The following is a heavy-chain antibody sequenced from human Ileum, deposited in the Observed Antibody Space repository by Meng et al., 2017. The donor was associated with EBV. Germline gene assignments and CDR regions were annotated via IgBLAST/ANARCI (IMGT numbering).Heavy chain of an antibody. J-gene: IGHJ4*02. CDR2: TYYRSKWYN. Sequence: VKLQQSGPGLVKPSQTLSLHCAISGARVSSNSAAWSWIRQSPSRGLEWLGRTYYRSKWYNDYAVSVKSRITINPDTSKNQFSLQLNSVTPEDTAVYYCARDSSSSAYSPFDYWGQGTLVTVSS. CDR1: GARVSSNSAA. CDR3: ARDSSSSAYSPFDY. V-gene: IGHV6-1*01. D-gene: IGHD3-22*01.